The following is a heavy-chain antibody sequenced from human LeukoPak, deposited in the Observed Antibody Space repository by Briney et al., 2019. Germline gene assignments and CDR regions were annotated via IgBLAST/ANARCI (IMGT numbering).Heavy chain of an antibody. CDR3: ASITIFGADAFDI. V-gene: IGHV4-34*01. J-gene: IGHJ3*02. Sequence: SETLSLTCAVYGGSFSGYYWSWIRQPPGKGLEWIGEINHSGSTNYNPSLKSRVTISVDTSKNQFSLKLSSVTAADTAVYYCASITIFGADAFDIWGQGTMVTVSS. CDR1: GGSFSGYY. CDR2: INHSGST. D-gene: IGHD3-3*01.